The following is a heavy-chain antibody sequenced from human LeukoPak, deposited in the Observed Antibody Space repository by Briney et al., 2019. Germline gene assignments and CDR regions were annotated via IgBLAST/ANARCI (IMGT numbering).Heavy chain of an antibody. J-gene: IGHJ4*02. Sequence: GGSLRLSCAASGFTFSSYGMHWVRQAPGKGLEWVAVISYDGSNKYYADSVKGRFTISRDNAKNSLYLQMNGLRAEDTAVYYCATYPFDYWGQGTLVTVSS. CDR1: GFTFSSYG. V-gene: IGHV3-33*03. CDR2: ISYDGSNK. CDR3: ATYPFDY.